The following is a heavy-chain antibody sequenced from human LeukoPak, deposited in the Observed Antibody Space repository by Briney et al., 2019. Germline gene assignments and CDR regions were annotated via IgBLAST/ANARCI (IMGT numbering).Heavy chain of an antibody. V-gene: IGHV4-59*01. CDR1: AGSISSYS. CDR2: IYYSGST. J-gene: IGHJ4*02. CDR3: ARGLPTPRY. D-gene: IGHD5/OR15-5a*01. Sequence: KPSETLSLTCTVSAGSISSYSWNWIRQPPGKGLEWIGYIYYSGSTNYNPSLKSRVTISVDTSKNQFSLQLSPATAADTAVYYCARGLPTPRYWGEGNLVTVSS.